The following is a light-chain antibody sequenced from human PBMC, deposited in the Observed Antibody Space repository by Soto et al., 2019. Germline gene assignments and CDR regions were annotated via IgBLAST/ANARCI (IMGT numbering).Light chain of an antibody. J-gene: IGLJ1*01. CDR1: SSDVGNYKY. CDR3: FSYTSSGTYV. Sequence: QSVLTQPPSASGTPGQRVTISCTGTSSDVGNYKYVSWYQQHPGKAPKLMIYEVSNRPSGVSNRFSGSKSGNTASLTISGLQAGDETDYYCFSYTSSGTYVFGTGTKVTVL. CDR2: EVS. V-gene: IGLV2-14*01.